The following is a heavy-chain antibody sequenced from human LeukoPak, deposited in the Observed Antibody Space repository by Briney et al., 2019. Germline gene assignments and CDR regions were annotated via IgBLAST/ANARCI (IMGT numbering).Heavy chain of an antibody. CDR2: VNRDGSET. CDR1: GFALSSHW. Sequence: GSLRLSCAASGFALSSHWMTWVRQVPGRGPEWVAHVNRDGSETYYLDSVKGRFTISKDNAKNSLYLQMNSLRAEDTALYHCARNNGMDVWGQGTTVIVSS. CDR3: ARNNGMDV. V-gene: IGHV3-7*03. J-gene: IGHJ6*02.